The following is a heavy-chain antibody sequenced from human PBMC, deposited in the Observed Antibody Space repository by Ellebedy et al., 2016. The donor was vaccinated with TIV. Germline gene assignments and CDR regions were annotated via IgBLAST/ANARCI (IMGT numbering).Heavy chain of an antibody. V-gene: IGHV1-69*13. J-gene: IGHJ6*02. CDR1: RGSFSSFA. Sequence: SVKVSCKVSRGSFSSFAISWVRQAPGQGLDWMGGIIPVSGTTSYAQRFQGRVTITADESTGTSYMELSSLRSDDTAVYFCATYCSSSSCPSYYYGMDVWGQGTTVTVS. D-gene: IGHD2-2*01. CDR2: IIPVSGTT. CDR3: ATYCSSSSCPSYYYGMDV.